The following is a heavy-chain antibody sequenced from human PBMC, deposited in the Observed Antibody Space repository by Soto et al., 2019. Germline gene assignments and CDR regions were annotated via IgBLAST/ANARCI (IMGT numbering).Heavy chain of an antibody. J-gene: IGHJ5*02. CDR2: IYYSGNT. CDR3: ARIPVDTSMIYWLDP. V-gene: IGHV4-61*08. CDR1: GGSVSSGDYY. D-gene: IGHD5-18*01. Sequence: NPSETLSLTCTVSGGSVSSGDYYWSWIRQPPGKGLEWIGYIYYSGNTNYNPSLKRRVIISVDTSKNLFSLKLTSVTAADTAVYYWARIPVDTSMIYWLDPWGQGTLVTVSS.